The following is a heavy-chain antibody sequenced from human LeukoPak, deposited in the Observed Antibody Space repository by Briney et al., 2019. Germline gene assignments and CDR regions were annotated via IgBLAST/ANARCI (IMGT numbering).Heavy chain of an antibody. CDR2: IYYSGST. V-gene: IGHV4-59*01. J-gene: IGHJ4*02. CDR3: ASHYGSGSFYSPFDY. Sequence: PSETLSLTCTVSGGSISSYYWSWIRQPPGKGLEWIGYIYYSGSTNYNPSLKSRVTISLDTSKNQFSLKLNSVTAADAAVYYCASHYGSGSFYSPFDYWGQGTLVTVSS. D-gene: IGHD3-10*01. CDR1: GGSISSYY.